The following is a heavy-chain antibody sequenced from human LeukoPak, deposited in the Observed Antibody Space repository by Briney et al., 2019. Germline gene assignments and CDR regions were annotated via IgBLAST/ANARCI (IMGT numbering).Heavy chain of an antibody. J-gene: IGHJ4*02. D-gene: IGHD6-19*01. CDR2: ISPGGHTV. CDR3: AAGRDIAVAGPGGYFDY. CDR1: GFTFSDYH. V-gene: IGHV3-11*01. Sequence: KSGGSLRLSCAASGFTFSDYHMNWIRQAPGKGLEWVSYISPGGHTVYFADSVKGRFTLSRDNAKNSLSLQTNSLTAEDTAVYYCAAGRDIAVAGPGGYFDYWGQGTLVTVSS.